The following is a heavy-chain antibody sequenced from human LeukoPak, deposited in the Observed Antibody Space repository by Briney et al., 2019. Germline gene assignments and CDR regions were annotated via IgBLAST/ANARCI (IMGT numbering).Heavy chain of an antibody. V-gene: IGHV3-21*01. Sequence: GGSLRLSCVASGFTFGKYWMSWVRQAPGKGLEWVSSISSTSSYIHYADSVKGRFTISRDNAKKSLYLQMNSLRAEDTAVYYCASLYGGNLDTDYWGQGALVTVSS. D-gene: IGHD4-23*01. J-gene: IGHJ4*02. CDR3: ASLYGGNLDTDY. CDR2: ISSTSSYI. CDR1: GFTFGKYW.